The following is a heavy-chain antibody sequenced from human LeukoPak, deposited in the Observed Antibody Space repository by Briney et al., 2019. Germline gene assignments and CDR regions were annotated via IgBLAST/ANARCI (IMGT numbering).Heavy chain of an antibody. Sequence: ASVKVSCKTSGYTFTDYYIHGVRQAPGQGLEWMGWINPNSGGTNYAQKFQGRVTMTGDTSISTAYMELSRLRSDDTAVYYCAGGIGRYSSSYFDYWGQGTLVTVSS. D-gene: IGHD1-26*01. J-gene: IGHJ4*02. CDR1: GYTFTDYY. CDR3: AGGIGRYSSSYFDY. V-gene: IGHV1-2*02. CDR2: INPNSGGT.